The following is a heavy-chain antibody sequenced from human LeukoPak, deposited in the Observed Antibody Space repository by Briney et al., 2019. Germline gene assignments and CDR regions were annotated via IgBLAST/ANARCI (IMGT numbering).Heavy chain of an antibody. CDR3: ARDIHCSSTSCYTVSLGYYYGMDV. J-gene: IGHJ6*02. CDR1: GFTFSDYY. CDR2: ISSSGSTI. D-gene: IGHD2-2*02. V-gene: IGHV3-11*04. Sequence: PGGSLRLSCAASGFTFSDYYMSWIRQAPGKGLEWVSYISSSGSTIYYADSVKGRFTISRDNAKNSLYLQMNSLRAEDTAVYYCARDIHCSSTSCYTVSLGYYYGMDVWGQGTTVTVSS.